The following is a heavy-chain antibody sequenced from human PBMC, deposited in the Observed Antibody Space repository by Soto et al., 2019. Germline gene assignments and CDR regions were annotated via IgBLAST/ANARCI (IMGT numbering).Heavy chain of an antibody. CDR3: VKGILSGYYFSPFDY. CDR1: GFTFSSYA. D-gene: IGHD3-22*01. CDR2: ISSNGGST. V-gene: IGHV3-64D*06. J-gene: IGHJ4*02. Sequence: GVLRLSCSASGFTFSSYAMHWVRQAPGKGLEYVSAISSNGGSTYYADSVKGRFTISRDNSKNTLYLQMSSLRAEDTAVYYCVKGILSGYYFSPFDYWGQGTLVTVSS.